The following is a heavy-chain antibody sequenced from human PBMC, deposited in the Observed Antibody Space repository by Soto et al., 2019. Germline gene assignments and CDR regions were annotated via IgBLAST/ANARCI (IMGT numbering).Heavy chain of an antibody. D-gene: IGHD6-19*01. Sequence: QVQLVQSGAEVKKPGSSVKVSCKASGGTFSSYAISWVRQAPGQGLEWMGGIIPIFGTANYAQKFQGRVPITADESTSTAYMELRSLRSEDTAVYYCARASSGWDYYYYYGMDVWGQGTTVTVSS. CDR2: IIPIFGTA. CDR1: GGTFSSYA. CDR3: ARASSGWDYYYYYGMDV. V-gene: IGHV1-69*12. J-gene: IGHJ6*02.